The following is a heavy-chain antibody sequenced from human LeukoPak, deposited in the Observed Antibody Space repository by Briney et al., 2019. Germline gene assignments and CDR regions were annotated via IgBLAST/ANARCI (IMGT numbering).Heavy chain of an antibody. V-gene: IGHV3-66*01. Sequence: HPGGSLRLSCAASGFTVSSNYMNWVRQAPGKGLEWVSVIYSGGSTYYADSVKGRFTISRDNSKNTLYLQMNSLRAEDTAVYYCAREWGGGYCSSTSCYPPPTPIDYGMDVWGQGTTVTVSS. CDR2: IYSGGST. D-gene: IGHD2-2*01. J-gene: IGHJ6*02. CDR1: GFTVSSNY. CDR3: AREWGGGYCSSTSCYPPPTPIDYGMDV.